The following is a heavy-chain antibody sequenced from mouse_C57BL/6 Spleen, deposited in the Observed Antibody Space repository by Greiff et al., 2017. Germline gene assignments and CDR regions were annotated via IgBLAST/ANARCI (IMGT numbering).Heavy chain of an antibody. J-gene: IGHJ3*01. CDR2: IYPGSGNT. V-gene: IGHV1-76*01. CDR3: ASDATTVVPSWFAY. Sequence: QVHVKQSGAELVRPGASVKLSCKASGYTFTDYYINWVKQRPGQGLEWIARIYPGSGNTYYNEKFKGKATLTAEKSSSTAYMQFSSLTSDDSAVYVSASDATTVVPSWFAYWGQGTLVTVSA. CDR1: GYTFTDYY. D-gene: IGHD1-1*01.